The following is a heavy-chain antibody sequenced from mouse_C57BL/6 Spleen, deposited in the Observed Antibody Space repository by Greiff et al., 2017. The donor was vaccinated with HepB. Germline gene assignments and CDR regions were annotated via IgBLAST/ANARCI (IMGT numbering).Heavy chain of an antibody. D-gene: IGHD1-1*02. CDR1: GYAFSSSW. Sequence: VQLQHSGPELVKPGASVKISCKASGYAFSSSWMNWVKQRPGKGLEWIGRIYPGDGDTNYNGKFKGKATLTADKSSSTAYMQLSSLTSEDSAVYFCARDGGAPVVAPGYWGQGTSVTVSS. CDR2: IYPGDGDT. CDR3: ARDGGAPVVAPGY. J-gene: IGHJ4*01. V-gene: IGHV1-82*01.